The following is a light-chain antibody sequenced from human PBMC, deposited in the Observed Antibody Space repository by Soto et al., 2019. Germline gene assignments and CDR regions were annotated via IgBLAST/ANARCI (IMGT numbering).Light chain of an antibody. CDR1: QSVSSSS. Sequence: EFVLTQSPGTLSLSPGERATLSCRASQSVSSSSLAWYQQKPGQAPRLLIYGASSRATGIPDSFNGSGSGTDFTLTISRLEPEDFAVYYCQHYGSSSLTFGGGTKVDI. CDR2: GAS. J-gene: IGKJ4*01. CDR3: QHYGSSSLT. V-gene: IGKV3-20*01.